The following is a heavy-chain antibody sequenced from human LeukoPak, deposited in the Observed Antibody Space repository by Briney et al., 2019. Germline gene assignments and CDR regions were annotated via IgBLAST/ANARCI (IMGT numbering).Heavy chain of an antibody. CDR1: GFTLSSYS. CDR3: ARRVPNQVITDYFDY. V-gene: IGHV3-48*04. CDR2: IDSSSRTI. Sequence: GGSLRLSCAASGFTLSSYSMNWVRQAPGKGLEWISFIDSSSRTIFCAESVKGRFTISRDNAKNSLFLQMNSLRAEDTAVYYCARRVPNQVITDYFDYWGQGTLVTVSS. J-gene: IGHJ4*02. D-gene: IGHD3-16*01.